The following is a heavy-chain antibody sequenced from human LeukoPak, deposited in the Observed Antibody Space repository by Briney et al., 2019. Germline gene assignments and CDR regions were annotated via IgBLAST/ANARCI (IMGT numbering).Heavy chain of an antibody. CDR1: GFTFDDYA. D-gene: IGHD3-10*01. CDR2: ISWNSGSI. Sequence: HTGGSLRPSCAASGFTFDDYAMHWVRQAPGKGLEWVSGISWNSGSIGYADSVKGRFTISRDNAKNSLYLQMNSLRAEDTALYYCAKVYYGSGSYYGYFDYWGQGTLVTVSS. J-gene: IGHJ4*02. CDR3: AKVYYGSGSYYGYFDY. V-gene: IGHV3-9*01.